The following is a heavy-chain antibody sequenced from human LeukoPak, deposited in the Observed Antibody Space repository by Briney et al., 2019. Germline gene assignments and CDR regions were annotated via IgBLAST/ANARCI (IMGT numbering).Heavy chain of an antibody. Sequence: SQALSLTCTVSGGSISSGSYYWSWIRQPPGKGLEWIGYIYYSGNTNYNPSLKRRATISVDTSKNQFSLKLSSVTAADTAVYYCASGSYSPFDYWGQGTLVTVSS. D-gene: IGHD1-26*01. CDR1: GGSISSGSYY. V-gene: IGHV4-61*01. J-gene: IGHJ4*02. CDR3: ASGSYSPFDY. CDR2: IYYSGNT.